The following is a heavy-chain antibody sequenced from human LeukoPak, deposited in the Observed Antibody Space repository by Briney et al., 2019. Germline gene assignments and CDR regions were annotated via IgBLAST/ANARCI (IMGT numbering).Heavy chain of an antibody. D-gene: IGHD3-10*01. V-gene: IGHV3-15*01. CDR1: GFTFSSYG. J-gene: IGHJ4*02. CDR3: TTSGSGSYYMIQFDY. Sequence: GGSLRLSCAASGFTFSSYGMHWVRQAPGKGLEWVGRIKSKTDGGTTDYAAPVKGRFTISRDDSKNTLYLQMNSLKTEDTAVYYCTTSGSGSYYMIQFDYWGQGTLVTVSS. CDR2: IKSKTDGGTT.